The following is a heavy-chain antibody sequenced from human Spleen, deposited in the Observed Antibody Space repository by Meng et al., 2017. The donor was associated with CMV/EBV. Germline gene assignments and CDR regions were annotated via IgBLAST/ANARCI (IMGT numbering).Heavy chain of an antibody. Sequence: GESLKISCAASGFTFSRAGMHWVRQAPGKGLEWVSFIRYDGSNQYYADSVKGRFTISRDNSKNTLYLQMNSLRAEDTAVYYCARDKGTTVVTLGMDVWGQGTTVTVSS. V-gene: IGHV3-30*02. CDR2: IRYDGSNQ. CDR3: ARDKGTTVVTLGMDV. J-gene: IGHJ6*02. CDR1: GFTFSRAG. D-gene: IGHD4-23*01.